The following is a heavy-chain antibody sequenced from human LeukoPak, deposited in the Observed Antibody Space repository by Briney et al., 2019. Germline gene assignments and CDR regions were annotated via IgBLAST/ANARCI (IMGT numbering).Heavy chain of an antibody. Sequence: ASVKVSCKASGYTFTTYAMHGVRQAPGQRLEWMGWINAGNGNTKYSQKFQGRVTITRDTSASTAYMELSSLRSEDTAVYYCARVITMVRGGLGYWGQGTLVTVSS. CDR2: INAGNGNT. CDR1: GYTFTTYA. D-gene: IGHD3-10*01. CDR3: ARVITMVRGGLGY. J-gene: IGHJ4*02. V-gene: IGHV1-3*01.